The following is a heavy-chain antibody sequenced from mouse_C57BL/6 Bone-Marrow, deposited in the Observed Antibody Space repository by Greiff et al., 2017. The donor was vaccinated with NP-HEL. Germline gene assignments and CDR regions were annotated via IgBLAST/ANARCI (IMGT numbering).Heavy chain of an antibody. CDR3: ALLPYAMDY. Sequence: VKQRPGQGLEWIGNINPSNGGTNYNEKFKSKATLTVDKSSSTAYMQLSSLTSEDSAVYYCALLPYAMDYWGQGTSVTVSS. V-gene: IGHV1-53*01. J-gene: IGHJ4*01. D-gene: IGHD2-1*01. CDR2: INPSNGGT.